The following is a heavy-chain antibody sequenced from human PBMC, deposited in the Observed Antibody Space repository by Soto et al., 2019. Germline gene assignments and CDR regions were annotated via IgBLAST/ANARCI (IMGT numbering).Heavy chain of an antibody. CDR3: AKDSMGDYYGMDV. J-gene: IGHJ6*02. V-gene: IGHV3-30*18. CDR2: IAFDGSKK. D-gene: IGHD1-26*01. Sequence: LRLSCDASGFTFSSFGMHWVRQAPGKGLEWVAVIAFDGSKKYYADSVKGRFIISRDNSKNTLFLQMNSLRAEDTAVYYCAKDSMGDYYGMDVWGQGTTVTVSS. CDR1: GFTFSSFG.